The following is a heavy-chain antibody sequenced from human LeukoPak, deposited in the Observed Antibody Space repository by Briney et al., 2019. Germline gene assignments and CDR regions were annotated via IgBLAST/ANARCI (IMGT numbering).Heavy chain of an antibody. CDR3: ARPSSLWSRYSSGWNYFDY. J-gene: IGHJ4*02. D-gene: IGHD6-19*01. CDR1: GGSFSGYY. CDR2: INHSGST. Sequence: SETLSLTCAVYGGSFSGYYWSWIRQPPGKGLEWIGEINHSGSTNYNPSLKSRVTISVDTSKNQFSLKLSSVTAADTAVYYCARPSSLWSRYSSGWNYFDYWGQGTLVTVSS. V-gene: IGHV4-34*01.